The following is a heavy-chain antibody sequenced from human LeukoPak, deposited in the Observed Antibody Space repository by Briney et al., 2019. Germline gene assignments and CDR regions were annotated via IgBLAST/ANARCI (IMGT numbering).Heavy chain of an antibody. CDR1: GYTFTSYD. CDR3: ARIVVVPAAIPGTSGFDP. J-gene: IGHJ5*02. CDR2: MNPNSGNT. V-gene: IGHV1-8*01. D-gene: IGHD2-2*02. Sequence: GASVKVSCKASGYTFTSYDINWVRQATGQGLEWMGWMNPNSGNTGYAQKFQGRVTMARNTSISTAYMELSSLRSEDTAVYYCARIVVVPAAIPGTSGFDPWGQGTLVTVSS.